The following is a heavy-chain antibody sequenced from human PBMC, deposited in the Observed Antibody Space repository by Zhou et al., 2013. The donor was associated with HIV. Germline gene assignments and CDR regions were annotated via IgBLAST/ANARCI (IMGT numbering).Heavy chain of an antibody. Sequence: QVQLVQSGAEVKKPGSSVKVSCKASGGTFSSYAISWVRQAPGQGLEWMGGIIPIFGTANYAQKFQGRVTITTDESTSTAYMELSSLRSEDTAVYYCARALAYYYDSSGYSADYWGQGTLVTVSS. CDR2: IIPIFGTA. CDR3: ARALAYYYDSSGYSADY. J-gene: IGHJ4*02. CDR1: GGTFSSYA. V-gene: IGHV1-69*05. D-gene: IGHD3-22*01.